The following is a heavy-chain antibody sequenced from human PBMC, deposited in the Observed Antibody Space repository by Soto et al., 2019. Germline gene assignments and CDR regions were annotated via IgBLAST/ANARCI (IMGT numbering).Heavy chain of an antibody. CDR2: IYHSGRT. CDR3: ARQRTTVVTQAYFDY. J-gene: IGHJ4*02. D-gene: IGHD2-21*02. Sequence: SETLSLTCFVSGESISSSSYYWGWIRQPPGKGLEWIGSIYHSGRTYYNPSLKSRVSISIDTSKNQFSLKLRSVTAADTALYYCARQRTTVVTQAYFDYWGQGVRVTVS. V-gene: IGHV4-39*01. CDR1: GESISSSSYY.